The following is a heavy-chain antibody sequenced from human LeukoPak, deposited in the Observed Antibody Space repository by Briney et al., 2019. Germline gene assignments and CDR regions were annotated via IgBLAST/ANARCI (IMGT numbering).Heavy chain of an antibody. Sequence: PSETLSLTCTVSGGSISSYYWSWIRRPPGKGLEWIGYFFSSGSTNYNPSLKSRVTMSLDTSKNQLSLKLTSVTAADTAVYYCAVLGNYALDYWGQGTLVTVSS. CDR3: AVLGNYALDY. V-gene: IGHV4-59*03. CDR1: GGSISSYY. J-gene: IGHJ4*02. CDR2: FFSSGST. D-gene: IGHD3-16*01.